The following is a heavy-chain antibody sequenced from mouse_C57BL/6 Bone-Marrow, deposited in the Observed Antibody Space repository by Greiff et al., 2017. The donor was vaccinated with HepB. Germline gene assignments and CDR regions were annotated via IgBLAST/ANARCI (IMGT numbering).Heavy chain of an antibody. Sequence: QVQLQQPGAELVMPGASVKLSCKASGYTFTSYWMHWVKQRTGQGLEWIGEIDPSDSYTNYNQKFKGKSTLTVDKSSSTAYMQLSSLTSEDSAVYYCARGTITGTRAMDYWGQGTSVTVSS. V-gene: IGHV1-69*01. CDR3: ARGTITGTRAMDY. CDR1: GYTFTSYW. J-gene: IGHJ4*01. D-gene: IGHD4-1*01. CDR2: IDPSDSYT.